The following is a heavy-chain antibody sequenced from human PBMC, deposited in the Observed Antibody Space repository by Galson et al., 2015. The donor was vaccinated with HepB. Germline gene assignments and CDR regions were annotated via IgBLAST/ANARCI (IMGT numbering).Heavy chain of an antibody. J-gene: IGHJ2*01. CDR1: GFTFSSYS. Sequence: SLRLSCAASGFTFSSYSMNWVRQASGKGLEWVGRIRIKANGYATHYTASVKGRFTISRDDLKNTAYLQMNSLRAEDTAVYYCARALYSSGWRRNWYFDLWGRGTLVTVSS. V-gene: IGHV3-73*01. CDR3: ARALYSSGWRRNWYFDL. D-gene: IGHD6-19*01. CDR2: IRIKANGYAT.